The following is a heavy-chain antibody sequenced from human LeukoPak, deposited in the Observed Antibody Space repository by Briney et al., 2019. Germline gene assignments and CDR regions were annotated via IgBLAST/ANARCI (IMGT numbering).Heavy chain of an antibody. CDR3: ASSSGYSYGYLY. V-gene: IGHV4-59*05. CDR2: IYYSGTT. CDR1: GGSISSYY. D-gene: IGHD5-18*01. Sequence: SETLSLTCTVSGGSISSYYWSWTRQPAGKGLEWIGRIYYSGTTYYNPSLKSRVTISVDTSKNQFSLKLSSVTAADTAVYYCASSSGYSYGYLYWGQGTLVTVSS. J-gene: IGHJ4*02.